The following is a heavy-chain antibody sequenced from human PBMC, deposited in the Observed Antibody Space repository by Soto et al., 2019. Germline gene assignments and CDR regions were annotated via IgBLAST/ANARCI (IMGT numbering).Heavy chain of an antibody. D-gene: IGHD3-22*01. CDR3: ARTMIVVVNNYYYGMVV. J-gene: IGHJ6*02. CDR1: GGPFSGYY. V-gene: IGHV4-34*01. CDR2: INHSGST. Sequence: SETLSLTCAVYGGPFSGYYWSWIRQPPGKGLEWIGEINHSGSTNYNPSLKGRVTISVDTSENQFSLKLSSVTAADTAVYYCARTMIVVVNNYYYGMVVWGQGPTVTVSS.